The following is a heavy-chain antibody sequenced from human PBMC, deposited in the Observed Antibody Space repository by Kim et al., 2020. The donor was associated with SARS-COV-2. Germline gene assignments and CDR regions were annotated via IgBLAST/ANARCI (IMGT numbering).Heavy chain of an antibody. D-gene: IGHD6-13*01. Sequence: GGSLRLSCAASGFTVSNNYMNWVRQAPGKGLEWVSIIYSGGSTYYADSAKGRFTISRDNSKNTRYLQMNSLRAEDTAVYYCARVHIAAGDIDAVDIWGQGTMVTVSS. V-gene: IGHV3-66*01. CDR3: ARVHIAAGDIDAVDI. J-gene: IGHJ3*02. CDR1: GFTVSNNY. CDR2: IYSGGST.